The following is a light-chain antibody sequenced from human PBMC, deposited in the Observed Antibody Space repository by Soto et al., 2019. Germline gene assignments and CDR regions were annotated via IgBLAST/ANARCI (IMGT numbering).Light chain of an antibody. J-gene: IGKJ1*01. CDR2: AAS. Sequence: EIVLTQSPGTQSLSPGERATLSCRASQSVTNSYLTWYQQKPGQAPRLLIYAASIRATGIPDRFSGSGSGRDFTLTISRLEPEESAVYYCQQYGSSPGTFGQGTKGEIK. V-gene: IGKV3-20*01. CDR3: QQYGSSPGT. CDR1: QSVTNSY.